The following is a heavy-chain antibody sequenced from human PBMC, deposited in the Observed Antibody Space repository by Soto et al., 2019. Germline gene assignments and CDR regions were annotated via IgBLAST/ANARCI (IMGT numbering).Heavy chain of an antibody. D-gene: IGHD6-13*01. V-gene: IGHV1-2*02. CDR1: GYTFTGYY. CDR3: ARDPEYSSSWTPWGRPSRPPVPWSEP. J-gene: IGHJ5*02. Sequence: ASVNISCKASGYTFTGYYMHWVRQAPGQGLEWMGWINPNVGGTNYAQKFQGRVTMTRETSISTAYMELSRLRSDDTAVYYCARDPEYSSSWTPWGRPSRPPVPWSEPWGKGSMVIVSS. CDR2: INPNVGGT.